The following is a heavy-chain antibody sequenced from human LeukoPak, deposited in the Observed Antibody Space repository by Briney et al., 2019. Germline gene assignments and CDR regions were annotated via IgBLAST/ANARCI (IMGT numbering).Heavy chain of an antibody. D-gene: IGHD3-22*01. CDR1: GGSISSGDYY. J-gene: IGHJ5*02. CDR3: ARPYYYDSRIDP. V-gene: IGHV4-30-4*01. Sequence: SETLSLTCTVSGGSISSGDYYCSWIRQPPGKGPGWIAYMYYSGSTYYNPSLKSRVTMSADTSKNQLSLKLSSVTAADTAVYYCARPYYYDSRIDPWGQGILVTVSS. CDR2: MYYSGST.